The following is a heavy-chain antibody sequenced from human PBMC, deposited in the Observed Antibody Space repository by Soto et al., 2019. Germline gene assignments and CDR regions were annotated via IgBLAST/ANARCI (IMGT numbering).Heavy chain of an antibody. CDR1: GGSISSGGYY. Sequence: QVQLQESGPGLVKPSQTLSLTCTVSGGSISSGGYYWIWIRQHPGKGLEWIGYIYYSGSTYYNPSLKSRGTISVDTAKNQFSLKLSSVTAAVTAVYYCARDPGDGYNDAFDIWGQGTMVTVSS. CDR3: ARDPGDGYNDAFDI. CDR2: IYYSGST. J-gene: IGHJ3*02. V-gene: IGHV4-31*03. D-gene: IGHD5-12*01.